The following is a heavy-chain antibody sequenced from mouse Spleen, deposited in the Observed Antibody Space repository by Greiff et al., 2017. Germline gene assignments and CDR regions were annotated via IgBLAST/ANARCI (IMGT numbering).Heavy chain of an antibody. CDR2: FYPRDGST. V-gene: IGHV1-85*01. J-gene: IGHJ1*01. Sequence: QVQLKQSGPELVKPGASVKLSCKASGYTFTSYDINWVKQRPGQGLEWIGWFYPRDGSTKYNEKFKGKATLTVDTSSSTACMELHNLTSEDSAVYFCARGIYRLGCSYWYFDVWGAGATVTVSS. D-gene: IGHD1-1*01. CDR1: GYTFTSYD. CDR3: ARGIYRLGCSYWYFDV.